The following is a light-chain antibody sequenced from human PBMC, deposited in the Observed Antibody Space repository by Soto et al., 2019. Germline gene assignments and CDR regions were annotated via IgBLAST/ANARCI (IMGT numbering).Light chain of an antibody. Sequence: ELVLTQSPGTLSLSPGDRATLSCRASHSINTSFLAWFQQKPGQAPRLLIYAASTRATGIPDRFSGSASETDFTLTINRLEPEDSAVYYCQQYASAPFSLGPGTKVDIK. J-gene: IGKJ3*01. CDR3: QQYASAPFS. V-gene: IGKV3-20*01. CDR1: HSINTSF. CDR2: AAS.